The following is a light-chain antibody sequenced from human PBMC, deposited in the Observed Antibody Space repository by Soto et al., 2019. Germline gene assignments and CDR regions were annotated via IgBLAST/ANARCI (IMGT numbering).Light chain of an antibody. CDR3: SSWDDSLDGPV. Sequence: QSVLTQPPSASATPGQTVTISCSGRYSNIGSNFVSSYQRLPGTAPKLLIYSINQRPSGVPDRFSGSKSGTSASLTISGLQSEDEADYFCSSWDDSLDGPVFGGGTKVTVL. V-gene: IGLV1-44*01. J-gene: IGLJ3*02. CDR1: YSNIGSNF. CDR2: SIN.